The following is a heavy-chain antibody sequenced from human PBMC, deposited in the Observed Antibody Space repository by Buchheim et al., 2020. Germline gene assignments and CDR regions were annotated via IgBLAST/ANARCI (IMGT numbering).Heavy chain of an antibody. J-gene: IGHJ5*02. Sequence: QVQLQESGPGLVKPSQTLSLTCTVPGGSISSGSYYWSWIRQPAGKGLEWIGRIYTSGSTNYNPSLKRRVTRAVDTSKDQISLKLSSVTAADTAVYYCAREQLNNWFDPWGQGTL. CDR1: GGSISSGSYY. CDR2: IYTSGST. CDR3: AREQLNNWFDP. D-gene: IGHD6-6*01. V-gene: IGHV4-61*02.